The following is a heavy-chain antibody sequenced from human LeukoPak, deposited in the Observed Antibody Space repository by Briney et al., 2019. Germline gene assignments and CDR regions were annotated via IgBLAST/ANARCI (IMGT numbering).Heavy chain of an antibody. J-gene: IGHJ4*02. CDR1: GFTFSSYG. D-gene: IGHD3-9*01. CDR2: ISYDGSNK. Sequence: GGSLRLSCAASGFTFSSYGMHWVRQAPGKGLEWVAVISYDGSNKYYADSVKGRFTISRDNSKNTLYLQMSSLRAEDTAVYYCAKAGDILTGYYLYWGQGTLVTVSS. V-gene: IGHV3-30*18. CDR3: AKAGDILTGYYLY.